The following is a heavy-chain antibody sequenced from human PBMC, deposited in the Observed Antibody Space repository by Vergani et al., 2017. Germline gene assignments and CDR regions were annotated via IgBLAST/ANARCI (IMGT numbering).Heavy chain of an antibody. V-gene: IGHV4-4*03. CDR2: ICHTEDT. Sequence: QVQLQESGPGLVKPPGTLSLTCAVSGDSISSNNCWTWVRQPPGKGLEWIGEICHTEDTKYSPSLKSRVTVSVDESSNLFSLRLNSVTAADTAVYYCATIGYRRWGYYFDYWGQGILVTVSS. CDR1: GDSISSNNC. J-gene: IGHJ4*02. CDR3: ATIGYRRWGYYFDY. D-gene: IGHD2-2*02.